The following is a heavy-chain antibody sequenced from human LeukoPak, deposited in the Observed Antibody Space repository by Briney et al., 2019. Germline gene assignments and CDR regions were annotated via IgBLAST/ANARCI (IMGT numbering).Heavy chain of an antibody. CDR1: GGSFSGYY. CDR3: ASTRGVGDFWSAHYYYYMDV. D-gene: IGHD3-3*01. CDR2: INHSGST. Sequence: PSETLSLTCAVYGGSFSGYYWSWIRQPPGKGLEWIGEINHSGSTNYNPSLKSRVTISVDTSKNQFSLKLSSVTATDTAVYYCASTRGVGDFWSAHYYYYMDVWGKGTTVTVSS. J-gene: IGHJ6*03. V-gene: IGHV4-34*01.